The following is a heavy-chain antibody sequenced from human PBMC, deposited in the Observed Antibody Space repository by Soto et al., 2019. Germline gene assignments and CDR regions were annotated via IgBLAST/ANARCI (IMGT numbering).Heavy chain of an antibody. Sequence: ASVKVSCKASGYTFTSYYMHWLRQAPGQGLEWMGIINPSGGSTSYAQKLQGRVTMTRDTSTSTVYMELSSLRSEDTAVYYCARAPADYSSGWSSSFDCWGQGTLVTVSS. D-gene: IGHD6-19*01. CDR2: INPSGGST. J-gene: IGHJ4*02. CDR1: GYTFTSYY. CDR3: ARAPADYSSGWSSSFDC. V-gene: IGHV1-46*03.